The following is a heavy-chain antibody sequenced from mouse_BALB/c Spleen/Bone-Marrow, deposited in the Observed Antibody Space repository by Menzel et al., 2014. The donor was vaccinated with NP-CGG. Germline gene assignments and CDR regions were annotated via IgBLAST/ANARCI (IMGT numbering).Heavy chain of an antibody. Sequence: EVKVVESGGGLVQPGGSLKLSCAASGFTFSSYGMSWVRQTPDKRLELVASINSNGGSTYYPDSVKGRFTISRDNAKNILSLQMSSLKSEDTAMYYCARGNYGNYVDYFDYWGQGTTLTVSS. CDR1: GFTFSSYG. V-gene: IGHV5-6-3*01. CDR2: INSNGGST. J-gene: IGHJ2*01. CDR3: ARGNYGNYVDYFDY. D-gene: IGHD2-1*01.